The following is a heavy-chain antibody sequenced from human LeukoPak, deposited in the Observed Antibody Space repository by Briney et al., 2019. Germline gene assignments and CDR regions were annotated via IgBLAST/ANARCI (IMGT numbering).Heavy chain of an antibody. CDR3: ARGRVGPYPGTYY. D-gene: IGHD1-26*01. CDR1: GFTFSSYS. CDR2: ISRSSNYI. V-gene: IGHV3-21*01. Sequence: PGGSLRLSCAASGFTFSSYSMNWVRQAPGKGLEWVSSISRSSNYIYYADSVKGRFTISRDNAKNSLYLQMNSLRAEDTAFYYCARGRVGPYPGTYYWGQGTLVTVSS. J-gene: IGHJ4*02.